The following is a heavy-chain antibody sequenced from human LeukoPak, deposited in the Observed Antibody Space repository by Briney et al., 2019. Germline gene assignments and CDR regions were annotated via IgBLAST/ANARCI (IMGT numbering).Heavy chain of an antibody. V-gene: IGHV4-59*08. CDR1: GGSISSYY. Sequence: SETLSLTCTVSGGSISSYYWSWLRQPPGKGLEWIGYIYYSGSTNYNPSLKSRVTISVDTSKNQFSLKLSSVTAADTAVYYCARHVLVIYGSGSYNYFDYWGQGTLVTVSS. CDR3: ARHVLVIYGSGSYNYFDY. CDR2: IYYSGST. J-gene: IGHJ4*02. D-gene: IGHD3-10*01.